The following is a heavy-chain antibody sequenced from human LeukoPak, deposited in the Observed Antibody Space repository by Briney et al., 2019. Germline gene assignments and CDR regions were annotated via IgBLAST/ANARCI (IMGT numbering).Heavy chain of an antibody. Sequence: ASVKVSCKASGYTFTGYYIHWVRQAPGQGLEWMGRIRPMNGDTNYAQKFQGRVTMTRDTSISTVYMELRRLRYDDTAAYYCARGPLEYCSGGTCYSGRNWFDPWGQGTLVTVSS. J-gene: IGHJ5*02. CDR2: IRPMNGDT. CDR1: GYTFTGYY. D-gene: IGHD2-15*01. CDR3: ARGPLEYCSGGTCYSGRNWFDP. V-gene: IGHV1-2*02.